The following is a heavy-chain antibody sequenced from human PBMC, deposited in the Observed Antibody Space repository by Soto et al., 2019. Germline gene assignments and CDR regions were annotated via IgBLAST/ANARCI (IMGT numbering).Heavy chain of an antibody. CDR1: GGSFSGYY. CDR2: INHSGST. J-gene: IGHJ4*02. CDR3: ARKRDYDILTGYYDSDYFDY. D-gene: IGHD3-9*01. V-gene: IGHV4-34*01. Sequence: SETLSLTCAVYGGSFSGYYWSWIRQPPGKGLDWIGEINHSGSTNYNPSLKSRVTRSVDTSKNQFSLKLSSVTAADTAVYYCARKRDYDILTGYYDSDYFDYWGQGTLVTISS.